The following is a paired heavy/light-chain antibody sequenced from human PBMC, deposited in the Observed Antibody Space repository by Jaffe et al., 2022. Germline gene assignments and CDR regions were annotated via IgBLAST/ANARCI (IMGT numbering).Light chain of an antibody. Sequence: DIQMTQSPSSLSASVGDRVTITCRASQGIRNDLGWYQQKPGKAPKRLIYAASSLQSGVPSRFSGSGSGTEFTLTISSLQPEDFATYYCLQHNSYQLTFGGGTKVEIK. CDR3: LQHNSYQLT. CDR1: QGIRND. CDR2: AAS. V-gene: IGKV1-17*01. J-gene: IGKJ4*01.
Heavy chain of an antibody. Sequence: EVQLVESGGVVVQPGGSLRLSCAASGFTFDDYTMHWVRQAPGKGLEWVSLISWDGGSTYYADSVKGRFTISRDNSKNSLYLQMNSLRTEDTALYYCAKGSKYSGYDLNYWGQGTLVTVSS. CDR2: ISWDGGST. CDR1: GFTFDDYT. CDR3: AKGSKYSGYDLNY. D-gene: IGHD5-12*01. J-gene: IGHJ4*02. V-gene: IGHV3-43*01.